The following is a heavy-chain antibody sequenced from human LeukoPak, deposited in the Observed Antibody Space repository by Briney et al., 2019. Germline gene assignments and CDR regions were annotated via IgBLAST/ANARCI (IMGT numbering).Heavy chain of an antibody. D-gene: IGHD3-3*01. V-gene: IGHV1-69*13. J-gene: IGHJ3*02. CDR2: IIPIFGTA. CDR1: GGTFSSYA. Sequence: ASVKVSCKASGGTFSSYAISWVRQAPGQGLEWMGGIIPIFGTANYAQKFQGRVTITADESTSTAYMELSSLRSEDTAVYYCARDLSLRFGAFDIWGQGTMVTVSS. CDR3: ARDLSLRFGAFDI.